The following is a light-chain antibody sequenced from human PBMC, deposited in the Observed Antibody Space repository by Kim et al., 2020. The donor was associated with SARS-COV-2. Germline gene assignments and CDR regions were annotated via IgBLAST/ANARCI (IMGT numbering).Light chain of an antibody. CDR3: NSRDSNGNHFV. V-gene: IGLV3-19*01. CDR1: SLRSYF. Sequence: ALVQTVSISCRGASLRSYFASRYQQQPGQAPVLVIFGQNNRPSGIPDRFSGSYSGNTASLTITAAQAEDEADYYCNSRDSNGNHFVFGTGTKVTVL. CDR2: GQN. J-gene: IGLJ1*01.